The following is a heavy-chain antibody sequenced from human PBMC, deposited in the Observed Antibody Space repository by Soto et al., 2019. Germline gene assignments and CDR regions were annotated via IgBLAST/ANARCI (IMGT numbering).Heavy chain of an antibody. CDR1: GFTFSSYA. CDR3: AREGTTVDSYYYYGMDV. Sequence: GGSLRLSCAASGFTFSSYAMHWVRQAPGKGLEYVSAISSNGGSTYYANSVKGRFTISRDNSKNTLYLQMGSLRAEDMAVYYCAREGTTVDSYYYYGMDVWGQGTTVTVSS. V-gene: IGHV3-64*01. D-gene: IGHD1-1*01. CDR2: ISSNGGST. J-gene: IGHJ6*02.